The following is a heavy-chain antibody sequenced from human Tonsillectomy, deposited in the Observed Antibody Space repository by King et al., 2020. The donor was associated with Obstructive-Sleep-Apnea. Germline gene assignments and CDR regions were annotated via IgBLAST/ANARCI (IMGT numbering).Heavy chain of an antibody. V-gene: IGHV3-23*04. Sequence: VQLVESGGGLVQPGGSLRLSCAASGFTFSTYAMTWVRQPPGKGLEWVSGISGNGISTSYAESVKGRFTISRDNSKNTVSLQMKSLKVDDTAVYYCIKDWGGQLLITPDHWGQGTLVTVSS. J-gene: IGHJ5*02. CDR2: ISGNGIST. CDR3: IKDWGGQLLITPDH. CDR1: GFTFSTYA. D-gene: IGHD6-19*01.